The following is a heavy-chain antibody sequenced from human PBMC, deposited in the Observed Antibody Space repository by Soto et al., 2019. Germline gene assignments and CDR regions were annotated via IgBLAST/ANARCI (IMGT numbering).Heavy chain of an antibody. CDR3: ARAASLGYSSSWYIRDYYYGMDV. V-gene: IGHV3-74*01. CDR2: INSDGSST. CDR1: GFTFSSYW. D-gene: IGHD6-13*01. Sequence: GGSLRLSCAASGFTFSSYWMHWVRQAPGKGLVWVSRINSDGSSTSYADSVKGRFTISRDNAKNTRYLQMNSLGAEDTAVYYCARAASLGYSSSWYIRDYYYGMDVWGQGTTVTVSS. J-gene: IGHJ6*02.